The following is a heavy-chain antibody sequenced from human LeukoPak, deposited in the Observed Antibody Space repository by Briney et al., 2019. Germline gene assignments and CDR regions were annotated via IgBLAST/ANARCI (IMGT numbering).Heavy chain of an antibody. CDR1: GGTFSSYT. Sequence: ASVKVSCKASGGTFSSYTISWVRQAPGQGLEWMGRIIPILGIANYAQKFQGRVTITADKSTSTAYMELSSLRSEDTAVYYCARDTRVYYDSSGYPVLWGQGTLVTVSS. CDR2: IIPILGIA. V-gene: IGHV1-69*04. CDR3: ARDTRVYYDSSGYPVL. J-gene: IGHJ4*02. D-gene: IGHD3-22*01.